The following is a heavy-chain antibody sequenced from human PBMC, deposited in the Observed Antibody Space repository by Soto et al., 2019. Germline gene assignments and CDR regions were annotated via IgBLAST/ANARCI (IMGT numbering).Heavy chain of an antibody. CDR1: GYAFTTYG. CDR2: ISAHNGNT. CDR3: ARGRYGDY. Sequence: QVHLVQSGAEVKKPGASVKVSCQGSGYAFTTYGITWVRQAPGQGLERMGWISAHNGNTNYAQKLQGRGTVTRETSTSTAYRELSSLRYDDTAVYYCARGRYGDYWGQGALVTVSS. J-gene: IGHJ4*02. V-gene: IGHV1-18*01. D-gene: IGHD1-1*01.